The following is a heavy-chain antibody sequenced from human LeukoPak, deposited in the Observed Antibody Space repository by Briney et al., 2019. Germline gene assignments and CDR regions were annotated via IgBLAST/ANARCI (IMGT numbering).Heavy chain of an antibody. CDR2: ISGNSGSI. Sequence: GGSLRLSCAASGFTFDDYAMYWVRQAPRKGLEWVSGISGNSGSIGYADSVKGRFTITRDNAKNSVYLQMNSPRDEDMALYYCVKDAGGGTGLFDFWGQGALVTASS. J-gene: IGHJ4*02. D-gene: IGHD3-16*01. CDR1: GFTFDDYA. V-gene: IGHV3-9*03. CDR3: VKDAGGGTGLFDF.